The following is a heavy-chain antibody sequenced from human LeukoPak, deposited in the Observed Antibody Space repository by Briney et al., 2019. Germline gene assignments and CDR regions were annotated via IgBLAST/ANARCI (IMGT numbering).Heavy chain of an antibody. Sequence: GRSLRLSCAASGFTFSSYAMNWVRQAPGKGLEGGTIISYDGSNKYYEDSVKGRFTICRDNSKKTLYLQMNSLRAEDTAVYYCARNYDILAGYYFFDYWGQGTLVTVSS. CDR3: ARNYDILAGYYFFDY. J-gene: IGHJ4*02. CDR2: ISYDGSNK. D-gene: IGHD3-9*01. CDR1: GFTFSSYA. V-gene: IGHV3-30-3*01.